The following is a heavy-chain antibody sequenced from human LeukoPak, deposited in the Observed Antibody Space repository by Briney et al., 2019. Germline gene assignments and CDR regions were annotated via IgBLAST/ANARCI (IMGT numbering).Heavy chain of an antibody. V-gene: IGHV4-30-4*08. J-gene: IGHJ4*02. D-gene: IGHD2-8*01. Sequence: SSQTLSLTCTVSGGSISSGDYYWSWIRQPPGKGLEWIGYIYYSGSTYYNPSLKSRVTISVGTSKNQFSLKVSSVTAADTAVYYCAMRYCTNGVCYYDYWGQGTLVTVSS. CDR2: IYYSGST. CDR3: AMRYCTNGVCYYDY. CDR1: GGSISSGDYY.